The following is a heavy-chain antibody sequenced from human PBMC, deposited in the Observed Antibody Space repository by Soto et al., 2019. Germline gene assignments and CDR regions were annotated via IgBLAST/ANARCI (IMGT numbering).Heavy chain of an antibody. V-gene: IGHV4-61*08. CDR3: ARQQMVPPYYFNY. CDR2: IYYSGST. D-gene: IGHD6-13*01. CDR1: CGSVISAAYF. Sequence: SETLSLTCTFSCGSVISAAYFWSWIRQPPGKGLEWIGYIYYSGSTNYNPSLKSRVTISVDTSKNQFSLKLTSVTAADTSVYYCARQQMVPPYYFNYWGQGTLVTVSS. J-gene: IGHJ4*02.